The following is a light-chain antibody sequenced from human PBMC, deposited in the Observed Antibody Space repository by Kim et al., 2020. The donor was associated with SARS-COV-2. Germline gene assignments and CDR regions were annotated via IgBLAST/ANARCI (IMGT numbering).Light chain of an antibody. CDR1: KLGDKY. Sequence: SYELTQPPSVSVSPGQTASITCSGDKLGDKYACWYQQKPGQSPVLVIYEDTQRPSGIPERFSGSKSGDTATLTIGGTQAMDGADYYCQAWDSTTVIFGGGTQLTVL. CDR3: QAWDSTTVI. V-gene: IGLV3-1*01. J-gene: IGLJ2*01. CDR2: EDT.